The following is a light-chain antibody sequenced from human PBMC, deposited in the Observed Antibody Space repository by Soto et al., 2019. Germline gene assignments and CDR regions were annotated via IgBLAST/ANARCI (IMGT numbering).Light chain of an antibody. CDR3: MQGTHWTRRT. V-gene: IGKV2-30*01. CDR1: QSLVYSDGNTY. CDR2: TVS. J-gene: IGKJ1*01. Sequence: DVVVTQSPLSLPVTLGQSASIYCRSSQSLVYSDGNTYLSWFQQRPVQSPRRLIYTVSKRDSGVPERLSGSGSGNDFTLTISRGEADDVGCDYCMQGTHWTRRTFGQGTKLEI.